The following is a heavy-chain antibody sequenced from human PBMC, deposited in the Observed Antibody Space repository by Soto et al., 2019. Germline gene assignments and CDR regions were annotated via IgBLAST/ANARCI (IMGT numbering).Heavy chain of an antibody. CDR1: GYTFTSYD. Sequence: QVQLVQSGAEVRTPGASVKVSCKASGYTFTSYDINWVRQATGQGPEWMGWMNPDSGNTGYVQKFQGRGTMTRNTXIRTAYMERSSLRSEDTAVYYCARSVGGSNVNVDYWGQGTLVTVSS. CDR2: MNPDSGNT. V-gene: IGHV1-8*01. D-gene: IGHD2-15*01. J-gene: IGHJ4*02. CDR3: ARSVGGSNVNVDY.